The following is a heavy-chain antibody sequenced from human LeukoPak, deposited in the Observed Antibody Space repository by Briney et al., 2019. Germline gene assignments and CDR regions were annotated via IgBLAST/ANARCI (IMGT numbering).Heavy chain of an antibody. CDR3: ARVGSGPSGMDV. Sequence: GGSLRLSCAASGFTFSSYSMNWVRQAPGKGLEWVSSISSSSSYIYYADSVKGRFTISRDNAKNSLYLRMNSLRAEDTAVYYCARVGSGPSGMDVWGQGTTVTVSS. CDR2: ISSSSSYI. D-gene: IGHD5-12*01. J-gene: IGHJ6*02. CDR1: GFTFSSYS. V-gene: IGHV3-21*01.